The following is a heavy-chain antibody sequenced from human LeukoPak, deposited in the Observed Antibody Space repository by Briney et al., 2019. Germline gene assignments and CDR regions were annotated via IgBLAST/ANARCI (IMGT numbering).Heavy chain of an antibody. V-gene: IGHV3-23*01. CDR2: ISGSSGST. J-gene: IGHJ4*02. Sequence: GGPLRLSCAASGFTFSSYAMSWVRQAPGKGLEWVSAISGSSGSTYYADSVKGRFTISRDNSKNTLYLQMNSLRAEDTALYYCAKPSRAGTIDYWGQGTLDRVSS. CDR3: AKPSRAGTIDY. CDR1: GFTFSSYA. D-gene: IGHD6-19*01.